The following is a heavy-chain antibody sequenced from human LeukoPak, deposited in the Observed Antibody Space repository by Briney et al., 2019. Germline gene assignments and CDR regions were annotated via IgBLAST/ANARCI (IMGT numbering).Heavy chain of an antibody. CDR3: AREEAAGIDY. J-gene: IGHJ4*02. D-gene: IGHD6-13*01. Sequence: SETLSLTCAVYGGSFSGYYWSWIRQPPGKGLEWVGEINHSGSTNYNPSLKSRVTISVDTSKNQFSLKLSSVTAADTAVYYCAREEAAGIDYWGQGTLVTVSS. CDR2: INHSGST. CDR1: GGSFSGYY. V-gene: IGHV4-34*01.